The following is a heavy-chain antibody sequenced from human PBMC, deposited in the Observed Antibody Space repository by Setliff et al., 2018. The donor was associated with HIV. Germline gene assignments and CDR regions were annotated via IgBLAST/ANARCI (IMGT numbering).Heavy chain of an antibody. CDR1: GYTLTTYG. Sequence: GASVKVSCKASGYTLTTYGISWVRQAPGHGLEWMGWISPNFGHTNYAQNFLGRVTMTTDTSTSRAYMELRSLRSDDTAVYFCARLGSGWSDSYFYAMDIWGQGTTVTVSS. J-gene: IGHJ6*02. CDR3: ARLGSGWSDSYFYAMDI. CDR2: ISPNFGHT. D-gene: IGHD6-19*01. V-gene: IGHV1-18*01.